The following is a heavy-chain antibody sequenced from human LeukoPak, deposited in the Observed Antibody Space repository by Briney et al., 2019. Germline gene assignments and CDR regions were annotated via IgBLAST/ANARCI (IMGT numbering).Heavy chain of an antibody. Sequence: SETVSLTCAVSGGSISSGGYSWSWIRQPPGKGLEWIGRIYTSGSTNYNPSLKSRVTMSVDTSKNQFSLKLSSVTAADTAVYYCARDGSLDRGVIITGPNWFDPWGQGTLVTVSS. D-gene: IGHD3-10*01. CDR1: GGSISSGGYS. CDR3: ARDGSLDRGVIITGPNWFDP. V-gene: IGHV4-61*02. J-gene: IGHJ5*02. CDR2: IYTSGST.